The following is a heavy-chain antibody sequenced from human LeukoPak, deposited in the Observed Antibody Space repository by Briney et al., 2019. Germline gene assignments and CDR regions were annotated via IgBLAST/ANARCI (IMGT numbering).Heavy chain of an antibody. CDR3: ARISVDTAMGFDY. CDR2: IYYSGST. CDR1: GGSISSSSYY. J-gene: IGHJ4*02. Sequence: SETLSLTWTVSGGSISSSSYYWGWIRQPPGKGLEWIGSIYYSGSTYYNPSLKSRVTISVDTSKNQISLKLSSVNAADTAVYYCARISVDTAMGFDYWGQGTLVTVSS. D-gene: IGHD5-18*01. V-gene: IGHV4-39*01.